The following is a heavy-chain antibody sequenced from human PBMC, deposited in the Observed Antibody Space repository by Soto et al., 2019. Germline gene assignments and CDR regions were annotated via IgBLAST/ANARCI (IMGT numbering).Heavy chain of an antibody. CDR3: ARELLSSIAARPFDY. V-gene: IGHV4-34*01. CDR2: INHSGST. Sequence: SETLSLTCAVYGGSFSGYYWSWIRQPPGKGLEWIGEINHSGSTNYNPSLKSRVTISVDTSKNQFSLKLSSVTAAVTAVYYCARELLSSIAARPFDYWGQGTLVTVSS. J-gene: IGHJ4*02. D-gene: IGHD6-6*01. CDR1: GGSFSGYY.